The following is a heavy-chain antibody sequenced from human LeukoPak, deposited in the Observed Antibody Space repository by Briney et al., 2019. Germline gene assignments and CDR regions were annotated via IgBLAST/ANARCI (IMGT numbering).Heavy chain of an antibody. Sequence: GGSLRLSCEASGFTFSAYAMTWVRQAPGQGLEWVSSIGSDNKPHYSESVKGRFTISRDKSKNTLHLQMDSLRPEDTAMYYCALTYYFDRRGYSYFDYWGQGALVTVSS. CDR3: ALTYYFDRRGYSYFDY. D-gene: IGHD3-22*01. CDR2: IGSDNKP. CDR1: GFTFSAYA. J-gene: IGHJ4*02. V-gene: IGHV3-23*05.